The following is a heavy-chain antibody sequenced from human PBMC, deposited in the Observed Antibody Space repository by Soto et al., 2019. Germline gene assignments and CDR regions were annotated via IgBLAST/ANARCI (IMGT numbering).Heavy chain of an antibody. Sequence: QVQLQESGPGLVKPSETLSLTCTVSGGSVTSGSYYWSWIRQPPGKGLEWIGCIYYSGSTNYNPSLKSRVTMSVDTSKNQISLKLSSVTAADTAVYYCARDQGIAVAVFDYWGQGTLVTVSS. J-gene: IGHJ4*02. V-gene: IGHV4-61*01. CDR2: IYYSGST. CDR1: GGSVTSGSYY. D-gene: IGHD6-19*01. CDR3: ARDQGIAVAVFDY.